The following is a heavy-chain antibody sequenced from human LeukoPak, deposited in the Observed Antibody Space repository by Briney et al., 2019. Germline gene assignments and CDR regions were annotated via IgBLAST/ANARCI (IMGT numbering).Heavy chain of an antibody. CDR1: GFTFDDSG. CDR2: INWTGGST. CDR3: ARGMATIDGYYYYMDV. J-gene: IGHJ6*03. Sequence: GSLRLSCAASGFTFDDSGMSWVRQAPGKGLEWVPGINWTGGSTGYADSVKGRFTISRDNAKNSLYLQMNSLRAEDTAVYYCARGMATIDGYYYYMDVWGKGTTVTVSS. V-gene: IGHV3-20*04. D-gene: IGHD5-24*01.